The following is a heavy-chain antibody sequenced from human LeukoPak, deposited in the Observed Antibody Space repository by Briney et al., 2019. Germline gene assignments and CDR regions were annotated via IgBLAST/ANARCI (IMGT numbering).Heavy chain of an antibody. CDR2: IYHSGTT. J-gene: IGHJ3*02. D-gene: IGHD2-2*03. Sequence: SETLSLTCSVSGGSISNNNWWSWVRQSPGKGLEWIGNIYHSGTTHYNPSLKSRATISVDTSKNQFSLKLSSVTAADTAVYYCALGYCSSTSCYDAFDIWGQGTMVTVSS. CDR1: GGSISNNNW. V-gene: IGHV4-4*02. CDR3: ALGYCSSTSCYDAFDI.